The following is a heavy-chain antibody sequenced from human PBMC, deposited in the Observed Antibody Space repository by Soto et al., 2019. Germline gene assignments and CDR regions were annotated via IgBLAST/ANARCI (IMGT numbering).Heavy chain of an antibody. CDR1: GFTFNNYA. J-gene: IGHJ6*02. CDR2: ISSSGGST. D-gene: IGHD1-26*01. Sequence: EVQLLESGGGLVQPGGSLRLSCAASGFTFNNYAMSWVRQAPGKGLEWVSTISSSGGSTYYADSVKGRFTISRDNSKNTLYLQMHGLRAGVTAVYYCAKERWEGYGMGVWGQGTTVTVSS. V-gene: IGHV3-23*01. CDR3: AKERWEGYGMGV.